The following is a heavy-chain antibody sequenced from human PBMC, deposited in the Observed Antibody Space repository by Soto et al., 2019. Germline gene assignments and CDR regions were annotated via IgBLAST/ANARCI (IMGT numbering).Heavy chain of an antibody. V-gene: IGHV5-10-1*01. Sequence: PVESLTISCKDSGYSFTSYWIIWVRQMPGKGLEWMGRIDPSDSYTNYSPSFQGHVTISADKSISTAYLQWSSLRAEDTAVYYCARVNTAVAAEGMDVWGQGTTVTVSS. J-gene: IGHJ6*01. CDR2: IDPSDSYT. CDR3: ARVNTAVAAEGMDV. D-gene: IGHD6-19*01. CDR1: GYSFTSYW.